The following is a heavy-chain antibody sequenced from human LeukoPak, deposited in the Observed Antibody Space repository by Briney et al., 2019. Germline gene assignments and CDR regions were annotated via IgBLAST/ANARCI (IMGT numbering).Heavy chain of an antibody. CDR3: ARGLLWFGEPLYYFDY. V-gene: IGHV3-30-3*01. CDR2: ILYDGSDE. CDR1: GFTFSSYS. D-gene: IGHD3-10*01. J-gene: IGHJ4*02. Sequence: RGSLRLSCAASGFTFSSYSMHWVRQVPGKGLEWVALILYDGSDEDYADSVKGRFTISRDNSKNTLYLQLNSLRAEDTALYYCARGLLWFGEPLYYFDYWGQGTLVTVSS.